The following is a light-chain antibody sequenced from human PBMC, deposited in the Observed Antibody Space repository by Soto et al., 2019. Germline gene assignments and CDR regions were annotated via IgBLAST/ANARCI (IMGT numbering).Light chain of an antibody. CDR3: QQYGSSSLT. CDR2: GAS. J-gene: IGKJ4*01. Sequence: EIVLTQSPVTLSLSPGERATLSCRASQSFSSSYLAWYQQKPGQAPRLLIYGASSRATGIPDRFSGSGSGTDFTLTISRLEPEDFAVYYCQQYGSSSLTFGGGTKVDIK. CDR1: QSFSSSY. V-gene: IGKV3-20*01.